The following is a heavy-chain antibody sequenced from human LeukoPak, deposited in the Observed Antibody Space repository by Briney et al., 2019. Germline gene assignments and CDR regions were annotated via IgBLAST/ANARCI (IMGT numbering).Heavy chain of an antibody. CDR1: GFTVSSNY. J-gene: IGHJ6*02. CDR3: ASHSGRGYYYYGMDV. D-gene: IGHD3-10*01. Sequence: GGSLRLSCAASGFTVSSNYMSWVRQAPEKGLEWVSVLYSVGTTYYADSVKGRFTISRDNSKNTLYLQMNSLRAEDTAVYYCASHSGRGYYYYGMDVWGQGTTVTVSS. V-gene: IGHV3-53*01. CDR2: LYSVGTT.